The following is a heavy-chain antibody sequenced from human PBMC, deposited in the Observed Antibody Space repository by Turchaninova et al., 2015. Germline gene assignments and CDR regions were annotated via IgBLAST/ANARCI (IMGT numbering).Heavy chain of an antibody. D-gene: IGHD2-2*01. J-gene: IGHJ4*02. Sequence: GGSLRLSCEASGFTFGDYWMSWVRQAPGKGLEWVANIKQDGSEKYYVDSEKGRFTISRDNAKKTLYLQMHSLRAEDTAVYYWARVVWDIVVTPAAVPTYYFDFWGQGTLVTVSS. V-gene: IGHV3-7*03. CDR1: GFTFGDYW. CDR2: IKQDGSEK. CDR3: ARVVWDIVVTPAAVPTYYFDF.